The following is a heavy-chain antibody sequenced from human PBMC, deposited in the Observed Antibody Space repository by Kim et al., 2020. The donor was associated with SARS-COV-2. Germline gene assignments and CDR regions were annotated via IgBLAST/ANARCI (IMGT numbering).Heavy chain of an antibody. CDR2: IYYSGST. D-gene: IGHD3-10*01. Sequence: SETLSLTCTVSGGSISSGDYYWSWIRQPPGKGLEWIGYIYYSGSTYYNPSLKSRVTISVDTSKNQFSLKLSSVTAADTAVYYCARGDYYGSGKRNAFDICGQGTMVTVSS. J-gene: IGHJ3*02. V-gene: IGHV4-30-4*01. CDR3: ARGDYYGSGKRNAFDI. CDR1: GGSISSGDYY.